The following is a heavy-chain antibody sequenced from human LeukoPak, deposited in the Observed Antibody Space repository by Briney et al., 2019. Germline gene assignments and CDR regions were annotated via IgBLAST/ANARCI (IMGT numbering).Heavy chain of an antibody. V-gene: IGHV3-30-3*01. CDR3: ANSFQLLEGFDY. J-gene: IGHJ4*02. Sequence: GGSLRLSCAASGFTFSSYAMSWVRQAPGKGLEWVAVISYDGSNKYYADSVKGRFTISRDNSKNTLYLQMNSLKAEDTAVYYCANSFQLLEGFDYWGQGTLVTVSS. CDR2: ISYDGSNK. D-gene: IGHD2-2*01. CDR1: GFTFSSYA.